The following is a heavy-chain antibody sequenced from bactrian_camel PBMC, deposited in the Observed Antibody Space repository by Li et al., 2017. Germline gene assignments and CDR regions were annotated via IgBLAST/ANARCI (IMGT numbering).Heavy chain of an antibody. CDR2: IASDGSI. Sequence: VQLVESGGGSVQAGGSLRLTCKVSGYTGGSHCMGWFRQAPEKAREGVAAIASDGSISYADSVKGRFTISIDIPKNTLYLQMNSLRPDDTAIYYCAAVPAPALSLGGYCPRTYEYDYLGQGTQVTVS. CDR3: AAVPAPALSLGGYCPRTYEYDY. CDR1: GYTGGSHC. D-gene: IGHD2*01. V-gene: IGHV3S53*01. J-gene: IGHJ4*01.